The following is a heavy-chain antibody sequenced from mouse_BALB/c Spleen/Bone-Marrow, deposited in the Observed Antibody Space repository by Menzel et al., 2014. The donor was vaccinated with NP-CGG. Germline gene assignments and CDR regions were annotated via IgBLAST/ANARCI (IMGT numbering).Heavy chain of an antibody. V-gene: IGHV3-8*02. Sequence: VQLQQPGPSLVKPSQPLFLPCSVTGDSIXSGYWNWIRKFPGNKLEYMGYISYSGCTYYSPSLKSRISITRDTSKNXYYLQVNSVTTEDTATYYCATYGGYYFDYWGQGTTLTVSS. CDR1: GDSIXSGY. D-gene: IGHD1-1*02. J-gene: IGHJ2*01. CDR3: ATYGGYYFDY. CDR2: ISYSGCT.